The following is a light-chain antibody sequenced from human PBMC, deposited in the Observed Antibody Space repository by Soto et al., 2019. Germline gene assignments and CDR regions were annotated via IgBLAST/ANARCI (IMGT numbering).Light chain of an antibody. Sequence: QSVLTQPPSVSAAPGQKVTISGSGSSSKIGGNSVSWYQQLPGTAPKLLIYDDNKRPSGIPDRFSGSKSGTSATLGITGFQTGDEADYYCGSWDSSLSAYVFGTGTKVTVL. CDR2: DDN. V-gene: IGLV1-51*01. CDR1: SSKIGGNS. J-gene: IGLJ1*01. CDR3: GSWDSSLSAYV.